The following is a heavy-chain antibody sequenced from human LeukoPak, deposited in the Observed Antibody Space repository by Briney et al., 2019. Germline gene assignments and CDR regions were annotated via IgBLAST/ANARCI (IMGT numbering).Heavy chain of an antibody. CDR1: GFIFSSYA. J-gene: IGHJ4*02. V-gene: IGHV4-34*01. CDR2: INHSGST. Sequence: GSLRLSCAASGFIFSSYAMAWVRQAPGKGLEWIGEINHSGSTNYNPSLKSRVTISVDTSKNQFSLKLSSVTAADTAVYYCARGPFRYCSSTSCYPEAFDYWGQGTLVTVSS. CDR3: ARGPFRYCSSTSCYPEAFDY. D-gene: IGHD2-2*01.